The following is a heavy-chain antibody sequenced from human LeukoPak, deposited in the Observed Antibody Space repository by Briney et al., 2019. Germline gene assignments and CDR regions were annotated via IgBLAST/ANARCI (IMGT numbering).Heavy chain of an antibody. D-gene: IGHD3-3*01. CDR3: ARQSSNDFWKAGLFDY. Sequence: PGGSLRLSCAASGFTVSNSYMSWVRQAPGEGLEWVSVIYSGGSTDYADSVKGRFTISRDNSENTLYLQMNSLRAEDTAVYYCARQSSNDFWKAGLFDYWGQGTLVTVSS. CDR1: GFTVSNSY. CDR2: IYSGGST. J-gene: IGHJ4*02. V-gene: IGHV3-53*01.